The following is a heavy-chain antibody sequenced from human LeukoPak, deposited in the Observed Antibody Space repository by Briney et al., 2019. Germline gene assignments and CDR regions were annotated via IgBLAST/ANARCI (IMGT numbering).Heavy chain of an antibody. CDR1: GFNFNTYW. J-gene: IGHJ2*01. CDR3: ARGYSYGRNWYFDL. CDR2: IKQDGSEK. V-gene: IGHV3-7*03. Sequence: SGGSLRVSCAASGFNFNTYWMSWVRQAPGKGLGWVANIKQDGSEKFYVDSMKGGFTISRDNSKNSLYLQMNSLKAEDTALYYCARGYSYGRNWYFDLWGRGTLVTVSS. D-gene: IGHD5-18*01.